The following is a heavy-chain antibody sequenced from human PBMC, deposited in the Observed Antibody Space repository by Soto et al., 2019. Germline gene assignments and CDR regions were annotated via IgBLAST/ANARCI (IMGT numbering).Heavy chain of an antibody. J-gene: IGHJ5*02. CDR3: ARVVTVDWFDP. CDR1: GGSSSSYY. CDR2: IYYSGST. V-gene: IGHV4-59*01. Sequence: PSETLSLTCTVSGGSSSSYYWSWIRQPPGKGLEWIGYIYYSGSTNYNPSLKSRVTISVDTSKNQFSLKLSSVTAADTAVYYCARVVTVDWFDPWGQGTLVTVSS. D-gene: IGHD1-20*01.